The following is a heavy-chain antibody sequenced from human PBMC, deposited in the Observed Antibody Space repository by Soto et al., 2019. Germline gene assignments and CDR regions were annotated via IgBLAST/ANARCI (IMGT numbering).Heavy chain of an antibody. Sequence: GASVKVSCKASGGTFSSYAISWVRQAPGQGLEWVGGIIPIFGTANYAQKFQGRVTITADESTSTAYMELSGLRSEGTAVYYCARDSGPYYYDSSGYFGYWGQGTLVTVSS. CDR1: GGTFSSYA. V-gene: IGHV1-69*13. J-gene: IGHJ4*02. CDR3: ARDSGPYYYDSSGYFGY. CDR2: IIPIFGTA. D-gene: IGHD3-22*01.